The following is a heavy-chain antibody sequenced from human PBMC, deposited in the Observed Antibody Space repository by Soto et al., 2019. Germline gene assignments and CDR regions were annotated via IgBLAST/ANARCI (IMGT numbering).Heavy chain of an antibody. Sequence: EVRLVESGGGLVQPGGSLRLCCEASGFTFSSSNLNWVRQAPGKGLEWVSYISFSSGNIYYADSVKGRFTISRDNAKNSLYLQMNSLRDEDTAVYYCARAPGESGSYYGLFDYWGQGTLVTVSS. CDR3: ARAPGESGSYYGLFDY. J-gene: IGHJ4*02. CDR1: GFTFSSSN. V-gene: IGHV3-48*02. CDR2: ISFSSGNI. D-gene: IGHD1-26*01.